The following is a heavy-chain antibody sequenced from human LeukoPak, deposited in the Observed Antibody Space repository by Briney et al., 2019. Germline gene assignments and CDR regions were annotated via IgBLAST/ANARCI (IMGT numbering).Heavy chain of an antibody. Sequence: SETLSLTCTVSGGSINNYYWSWVRRPPGAGLEWLAYIYYTGSTNYNPSLKTRLTISVDTSKNQFSLRLNSVTAADTAVYYCARFSQYYDSPTHYLDYWGQGILVTVSS. J-gene: IGHJ4*02. V-gene: IGHV4-59*08. D-gene: IGHD2/OR15-2a*01. CDR2: IYYTGST. CDR3: ARFSQYYDSPTHYLDY. CDR1: GGSINNYY.